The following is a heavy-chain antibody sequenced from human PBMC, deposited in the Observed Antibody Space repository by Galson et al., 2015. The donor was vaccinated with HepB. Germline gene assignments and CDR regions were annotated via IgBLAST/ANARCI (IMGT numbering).Heavy chain of an antibody. D-gene: IGHD3-22*01. V-gene: IGHV3-33*01. J-gene: IGHJ6*02. CDR2: IWYDGSNK. Sequence: SLRLSCAASGFTFSSYGMHWVRQAPGKRLEWVAVIWYDGSNKYYADSVKGRFTISRDNAKNSLYLQMNSLRAEDTAVYYCARPSYDSSGYYYYYYYYGMDVWGQGTTVTVSS. CDR3: ARPSYDSSGYYYYYYYYGMDV. CDR1: GFTFSSYG.